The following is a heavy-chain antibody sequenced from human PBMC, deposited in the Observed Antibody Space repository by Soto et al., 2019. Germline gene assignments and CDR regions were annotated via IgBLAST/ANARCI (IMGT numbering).Heavy chain of an antibody. Sequence: PGGSLRLSCAASGFTCSSYAMSWVRQAPGKGLEWVSAISGSGGSTYYADSVKGRYTISRDNSKNTLYLQMNSLRAEDTAVYYCAKDSPREVLQFLEWLPQAPDAFDIWGQGTMVTVS. CDR3: AKDSPREVLQFLEWLPQAPDAFDI. D-gene: IGHD3-3*01. V-gene: IGHV3-23*01. CDR1: GFTCSSYA. CDR2: ISGSGGST. J-gene: IGHJ3*02.